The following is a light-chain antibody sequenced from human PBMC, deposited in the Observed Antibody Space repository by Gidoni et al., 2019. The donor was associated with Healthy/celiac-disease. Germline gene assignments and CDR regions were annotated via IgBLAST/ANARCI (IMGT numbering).Light chain of an antibody. CDR2: DAS. J-gene: IGKJ4*01. V-gene: IGKV3-11*01. CDR1: QGVRNY. Sequence: EIVLTQSPATLSLSPGERATLPCRASQGVRNYSAWYQQIRGQSPRLLIHDASIRATGIPARFSGSGSGTDFTHTIRSVEPEDFATYYCQQRSDWPLTFGGGTKVEIK. CDR3: QQRSDWPLT.